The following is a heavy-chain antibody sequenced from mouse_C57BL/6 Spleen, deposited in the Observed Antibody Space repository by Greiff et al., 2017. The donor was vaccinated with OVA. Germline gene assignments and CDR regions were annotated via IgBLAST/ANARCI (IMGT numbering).Heavy chain of an antibody. V-gene: IGHV10-1*01. CDR2: IRSKSNNYAT. Sequence: EVQRVESGGGLVQPKGSLKLSCAASGFSFNTYAMNWVRQAPGKGLEWVARIRSKSNNYATYYADSVKDRFTISRDDSESMLYLQMNNLKTEDTAMYYCVSPYYDYDDYAMDYWGQGTSVTVSS. CDR1: GFSFNTYA. CDR3: VSPYYDYDDYAMDY. J-gene: IGHJ4*01. D-gene: IGHD2-4*01.